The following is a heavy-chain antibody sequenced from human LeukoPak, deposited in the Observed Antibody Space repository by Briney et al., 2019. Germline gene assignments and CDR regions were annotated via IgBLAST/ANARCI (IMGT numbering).Heavy chain of an antibody. V-gene: IGHV4-34*01. CDR1: GGSFSGYY. Sequence: SETLSLTCACNGGSFSGYYWSWLRQPPGKGLEGIGEINHSGSTNYNPSLKSRVTISVDTSKNQFSLKLSSVTAADTAVYYCARAGYYGSGSYGIYYFDYWGQGTLVTVSS. D-gene: IGHD3-10*01. CDR2: INHSGST. CDR3: ARAGYYGSGSYGIYYFDY. J-gene: IGHJ4*02.